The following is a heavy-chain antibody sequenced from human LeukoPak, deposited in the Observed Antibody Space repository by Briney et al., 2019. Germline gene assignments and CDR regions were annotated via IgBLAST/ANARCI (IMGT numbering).Heavy chain of an antibody. CDR2: IYTTGST. CDR1: GGSISSYY. CDR3: ARGGKVGPTPFDY. Sequence: WETLSLTCTVSGGSISSYYWSWIRQPAGKGLEWIGRIYTTGSTNYTPSLKSRVTMSVDTSKNQFTLKLSSVTAADTAVYYCARGGKVGPTPFDYWGQGTLVTVSS. V-gene: IGHV4-4*07. D-gene: IGHD1-26*01. J-gene: IGHJ4*02.